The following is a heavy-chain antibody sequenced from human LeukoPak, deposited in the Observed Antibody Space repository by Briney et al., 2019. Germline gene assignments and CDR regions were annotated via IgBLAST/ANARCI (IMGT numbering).Heavy chain of an antibody. CDR3: ARYYDILTGYYFDY. J-gene: IGHJ4*02. V-gene: IGHV3-53*04. Sequence: PGGSLRLSCAASGFTVSSNYMSWVRQAPGKGLEWVSVIYSGGSTYYADSVKGRFTISRHNPKNTLYLQMNSLRAEDTAVYYCARYYDILTGYYFDYWGQGTLVTVSS. CDR2: IYSGGST. D-gene: IGHD3-9*01. CDR1: GFTVSSNY.